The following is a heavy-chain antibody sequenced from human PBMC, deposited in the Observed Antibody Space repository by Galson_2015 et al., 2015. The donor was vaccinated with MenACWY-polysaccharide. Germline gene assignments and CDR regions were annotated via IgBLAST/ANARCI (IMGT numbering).Heavy chain of an antibody. CDR3: ARERGAGGTYFNY. V-gene: IGHV1-2*06. Sequence: VRQAPGQGLEWMGRISPPSGATNCAQNFQGRVTMTRDTSISTAYMELSRLSSDDTAVYYCARERGAGGTYFNYWGQGTLVAVPS. J-gene: IGHJ4*02. CDR2: ISPPSGAT.